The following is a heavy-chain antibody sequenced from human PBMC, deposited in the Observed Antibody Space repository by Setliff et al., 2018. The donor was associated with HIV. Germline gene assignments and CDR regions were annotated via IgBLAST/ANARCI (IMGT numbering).Heavy chain of an antibody. CDR1: GGSMSSYY. CDR2: IYYTGST. CDR3: ARRPYYFDY. V-gene: IGHV4-59*12. Sequence: SETLSLTCTVSGGSMSSYYWSWIRQPPGKGLEWIGSIYYTGSTDYNPSLMSRVTISLDTPKNQFSLKLSSVTAADTAVYYCARRPYYFDYWGQGTLVTVSS. J-gene: IGHJ4*02.